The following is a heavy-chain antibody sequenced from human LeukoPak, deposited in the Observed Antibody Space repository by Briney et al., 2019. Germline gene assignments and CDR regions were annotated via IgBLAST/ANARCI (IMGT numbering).Heavy chain of an antibody. J-gene: IGHJ1*01. D-gene: IGHD6-19*01. CDR3: ATVAGYSSG. Sequence: GGSLRLSCAVSGFIFSDYSMNWVRQAPGKGLEWVSSISSSSNYIYYADSVRGRFTISRDNAKNSLYLQMNSLRVEDTAVYYCATVAGYSSGWGQGTLATVSS. CDR1: GFIFSDYS. V-gene: IGHV3-21*01. CDR2: ISSSSNYI.